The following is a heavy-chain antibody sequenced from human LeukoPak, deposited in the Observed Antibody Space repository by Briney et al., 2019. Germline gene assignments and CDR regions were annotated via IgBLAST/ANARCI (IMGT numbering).Heavy chain of an antibody. V-gene: IGHV3-23*01. CDR3: ATGL. Sequence: GGSLRLSCEASELTFTNYAVNWVRRAPGKGLEWVSAISGSGTYTYYADSVRGRFTISRDNSRNAVYLHMNGLRAEDTAVYYCATGLW. J-gene: IGHJ2*01. CDR1: ELTFTNYA. CDR2: ISGSGTYT.